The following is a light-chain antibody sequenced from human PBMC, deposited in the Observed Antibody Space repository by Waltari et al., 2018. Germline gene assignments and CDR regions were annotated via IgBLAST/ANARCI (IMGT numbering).Light chain of an antibody. Sequence: QSVLTQPHSVSAAPGQKVTIYCSGSSSNIGNEYVSWYQQLPGTAPKLFIYENNKRPAGIPDRFSGSKSGTSATLGITGLQTGDEADYYCGTWDTSLSALIFGGGTKLTVL. J-gene: IGLJ2*01. CDR3: GTWDTSLSALI. CDR2: ENN. V-gene: IGLV1-51*02. CDR1: SSNIGNEY.